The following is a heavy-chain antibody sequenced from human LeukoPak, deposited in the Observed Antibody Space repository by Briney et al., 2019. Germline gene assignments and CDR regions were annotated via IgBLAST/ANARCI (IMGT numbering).Heavy chain of an antibody. J-gene: IGHJ4*02. Sequence: GGSLRLACAASGFTVSSNYMSWVRQAPGKGLEWVSVIYSGGSTYYADSVKGRFTISRDNSKNTLYLQMNSLRAEDTAVYYCARGLYSSSGSDYWGQGTLVTVSS. D-gene: IGHD6-13*01. CDR3: ARGLYSSSGSDY. V-gene: IGHV3-66*01. CDR1: GFTVSSNY. CDR2: IYSGGST.